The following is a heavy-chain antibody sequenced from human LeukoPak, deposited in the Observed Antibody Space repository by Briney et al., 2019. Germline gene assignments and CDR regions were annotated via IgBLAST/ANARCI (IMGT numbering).Heavy chain of an antibody. CDR3: ARDPGDNNWYNFDS. D-gene: IGHD1-1*01. J-gene: IGHJ4*02. CDR2: TNPNSGNT. CDR1: GYTFTSYD. Sequence: ASVKVSCKASGYTFTSYDINWVRQATGQGLEWMGWTNPNSGNTGYAQKFQGRVTMTRNTSISTAYMELSSLRSEDTAVYYCARDPGDNNWYNFDSWGQGTLVTVSS. V-gene: IGHV1-8*01.